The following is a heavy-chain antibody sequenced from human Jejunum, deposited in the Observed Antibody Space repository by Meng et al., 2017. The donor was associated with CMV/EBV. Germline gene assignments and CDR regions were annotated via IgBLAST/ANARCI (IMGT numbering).Heavy chain of an antibody. Sequence: EVQLVESGGGLVQPGGSLRLSCATSGFTFNVYWMFWVRQVPGKGLVWVSRISNDGSITNYADSVRGRFTISRDNAKDTLYLEMNSLRVEDTAVYYCVRSDGYSRNDYWGQGTLVTRLL. CDR1: GFTFNVYW. V-gene: IGHV3-74*01. D-gene: IGHD3-22*01. CDR2: ISNDGSIT. J-gene: IGHJ4*02. CDR3: VRSDGYSRNDY.